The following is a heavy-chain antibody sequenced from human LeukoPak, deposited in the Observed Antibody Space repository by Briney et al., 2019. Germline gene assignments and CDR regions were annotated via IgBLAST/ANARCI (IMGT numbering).Heavy chain of an antibody. Sequence: SETLSLTCAVYGGSFSGYYWSWVRQPPGKGLEWIGEINHSGSTNYNPSLKSRVTISVDTSKNQFSLKLSSVTAADTAVYYCARGYYYDSSGYYYDYWGQGTLVTVSS. D-gene: IGHD3-22*01. CDR3: ARGYYYDSSGYYYDY. CDR2: INHSGST. V-gene: IGHV4-34*01. CDR1: GGSFSGYY. J-gene: IGHJ4*02.